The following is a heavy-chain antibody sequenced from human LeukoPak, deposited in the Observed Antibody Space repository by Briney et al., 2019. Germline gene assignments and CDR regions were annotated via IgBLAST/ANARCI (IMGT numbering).Heavy chain of an antibody. CDR1: GGSISSSSYY. CDR3: ARDYCSSTSCYWHYFDY. J-gene: IGHJ4*02. Sequence: SETLSLTCTVSGGSISSSSYYWGWIRQPPGKGLEWIGSIYYSGSTYYNPSLKSRVTISVDTSKNQFSLKLSSVTAADAAVYYCARDYCSSTSCYWHYFDYWGQGTLVTVSS. D-gene: IGHD2-2*01. V-gene: IGHV4-39*07. CDR2: IYYSGST.